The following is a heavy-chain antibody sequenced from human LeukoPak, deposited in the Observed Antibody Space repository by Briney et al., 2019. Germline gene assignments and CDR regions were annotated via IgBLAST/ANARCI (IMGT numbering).Heavy chain of an antibody. CDR2: INPNSGGT. D-gene: IGHD3-9*01. V-gene: IGHV1-2*06. CDR1: GYTFTGYY. J-gene: IGHJ4*02. CDR3: ARDRDGLWWLVY. Sequence: ASVKVSCKASGYTFTGYYMHWVRQAPGQGLEWMGRINPNSGGTNYAQKFQGRVTMTRDTSISTAYMELSRLRSDDTAVYYCARDRDGLWWLVYWGQGTLVTVSS.